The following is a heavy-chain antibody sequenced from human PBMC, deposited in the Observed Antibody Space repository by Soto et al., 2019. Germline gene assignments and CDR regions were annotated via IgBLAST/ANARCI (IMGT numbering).Heavy chain of an antibody. CDR2: IYPDDSDT. V-gene: IGHV5-51*01. J-gene: IGHJ6*02. CDR1: GYNFTNYW. D-gene: IGHD1-26*01. CDR3: ARQEGATVLFYYGMDV. Sequence: PGESLKISCKCSGYNFTNYWIGWVRQMPGKGLEWMGIIYPDDSDTRYSPSFQGQVTISVDKSISAAYLQWGSLKASDTAMYFCARQEGATVLFYYGMDVWGQGTTVTVSS.